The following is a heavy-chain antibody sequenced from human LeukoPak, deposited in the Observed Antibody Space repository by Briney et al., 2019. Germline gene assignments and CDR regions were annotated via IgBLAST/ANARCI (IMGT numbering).Heavy chain of an antibody. J-gene: IGHJ6*03. CDR3: ASFSYTYYFYMDV. D-gene: IGHD1-1*01. CDR1: GFTFSSYA. V-gene: IGHV3-23*01. Sequence: PGGSLRLSCAASGFTFSSYAMSWVRQAPGKGLEWVSAISGSGGSTYYADSVKGRFTISRDDSMNTVFLQMNSVRVEDTAVYYCASFSYTYYFYMDVWGKGTTVTVSS. CDR2: ISGSGGST.